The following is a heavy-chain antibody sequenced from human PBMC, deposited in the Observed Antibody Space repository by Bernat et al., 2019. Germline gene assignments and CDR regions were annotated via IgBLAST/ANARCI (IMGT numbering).Heavy chain of an antibody. CDR3: ARDLEGGGMGY. J-gene: IGHJ4*02. Sequence: QVQLVESGGGVVQPGRSLRLSCAASGFTFSSYGMHWFRQAPGKGLEWVAVISYDGSNKYYADSVKGRFTISRDNSKNTLYLQMNSLRAEDTAVYYCARDLEGGGMGYWGQGTLVTVSS. CDR2: ISYDGSNK. V-gene: IGHV3-30*03. CDR1: GFTFSSYG. D-gene: IGHD2-15*01.